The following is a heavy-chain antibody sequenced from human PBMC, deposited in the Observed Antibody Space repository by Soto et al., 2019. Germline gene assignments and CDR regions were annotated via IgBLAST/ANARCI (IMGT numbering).Heavy chain of an antibody. Sequence: ASVKVSCKASGYTFTSYDINWVRQATGQGLEWMGWMSAYSGNTDYAQKLQGRVTMTRDTSTSTAYMELRSLRSDDTAVYYCARVVAGGSDYWGQGTLVTVSS. V-gene: IGHV1-18*01. D-gene: IGHD2-15*01. J-gene: IGHJ4*02. CDR3: ARVVAGGSDY. CDR1: GYTFTSYD. CDR2: MSAYSGNT.